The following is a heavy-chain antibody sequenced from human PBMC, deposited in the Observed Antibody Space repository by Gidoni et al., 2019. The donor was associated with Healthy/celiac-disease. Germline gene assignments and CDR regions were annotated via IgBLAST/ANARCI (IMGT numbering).Heavy chain of an antibody. V-gene: IGHV2-5*02. Sequence: EWLALIYWDDDKRYSPSLKSRLTITKDTSKNQVVLTMTNMDPVDTATYYCAHSSSAPFPDLWGQGTLVTVSS. J-gene: IGHJ4*02. D-gene: IGHD1-26*01. CDR2: IYWDDDK. CDR3: AHSSSAPFPDL.